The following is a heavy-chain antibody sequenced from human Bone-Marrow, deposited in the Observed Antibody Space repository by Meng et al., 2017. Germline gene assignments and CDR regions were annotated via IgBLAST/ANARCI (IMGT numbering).Heavy chain of an antibody. CDR3: ARERHYYDSSGYLFPAYVDY. D-gene: IGHD3-22*01. Sequence: ESLKISCAASGFTVSSNYMSWVRQAPGKGLEWVSAISGSGGSTYYADSVKSRFTISRDNSKNTLYLQMNSLRAEDTAVYYCARERHYYDSSGYLFPAYVDYWGQGTLVTVSS. J-gene: IGHJ4*02. CDR2: ISGSGGST. CDR1: GFTVSSNY. V-gene: IGHV3-23*01.